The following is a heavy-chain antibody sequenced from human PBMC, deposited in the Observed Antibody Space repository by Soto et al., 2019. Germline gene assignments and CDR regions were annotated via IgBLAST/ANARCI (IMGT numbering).Heavy chain of an antibody. CDR1: GYTFSGYY. J-gene: IGHJ6*02. CDR2: INPNSGGT. Sequence: ASVKVSCKASGYTFSGYYMHWVRQAPGQGLEWMGWINPNSGGTNYAQKFQGWVTMTRDTSISTAYMELSRLRSDDTAVYYCARNAAIAVAAPPNYGMDVWGQGTTVTV. CDR3: ARNAAIAVAAPPNYGMDV. V-gene: IGHV1-2*04. D-gene: IGHD6-19*01.